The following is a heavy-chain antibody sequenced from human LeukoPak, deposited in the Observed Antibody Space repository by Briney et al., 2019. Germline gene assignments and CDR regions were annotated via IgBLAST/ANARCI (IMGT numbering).Heavy chain of an antibody. J-gene: IGHJ6*03. Sequence: GGSLRLSCAASGFTFSSYSMNWVRQAPGKGLEWVSSISSSSSYIYYADSVKGRFTISRDNAKNSLYLQMNSLRAEDTAVYYCASAGGNSFHYYYMDVWGIGTTVTVSS. D-gene: IGHD4-23*01. CDR2: ISSSSSYI. V-gene: IGHV3-21*01. CDR1: GFTFSSYS. CDR3: ASAGGNSFHYYYMDV.